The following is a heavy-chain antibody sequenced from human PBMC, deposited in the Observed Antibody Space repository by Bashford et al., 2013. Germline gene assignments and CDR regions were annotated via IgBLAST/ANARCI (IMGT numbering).Heavy chain of an antibody. CDR1: GFTFSSYA. V-gene: IGHV3-23*01. J-gene: IGHJ4*02. CDR2: ISGSGGST. CDR3: AKDEDYDFWSGSGFPGY. D-gene: IGHD3-3*01. Sequence: GGSLRLSCAASGFTFSSYAMSWVRQAPGKGLEWVSAISGSGGSTYYADSVKGRFTISRDNSKNTLYLQMNSLRAEDTAVYYCAKDEDYDFWSGSGFPGYWGQGTLVTVSS.